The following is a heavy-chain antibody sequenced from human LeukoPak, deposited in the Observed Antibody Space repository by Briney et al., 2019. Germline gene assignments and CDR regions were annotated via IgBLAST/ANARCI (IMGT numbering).Heavy chain of an antibody. V-gene: IGHV3-48*01. CDR2: ISSSSSTI. D-gene: IGHD5-18*01. CDR1: GFTFSSYS. Sequence: GGSLRLSCAASGFTFSSYSVNWVRQAPGKGLEWVSYISSSSSTISYADSVKGRFTISRDNAKNSLYLQMNSRRAEDTAVYYCAREGGYRYGSPDYWGQGTLVTVSS. J-gene: IGHJ4*02. CDR3: AREGGYRYGSPDY.